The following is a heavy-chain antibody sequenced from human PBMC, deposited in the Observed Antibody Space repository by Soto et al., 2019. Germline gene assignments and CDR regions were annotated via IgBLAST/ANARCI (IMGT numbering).Heavy chain of an antibody. CDR2: IYFRESN. D-gene: IGHD7-27*01. V-gene: IGHV4-30-4*01. CDR3: ARDRAWDYGMDV. J-gene: IGHJ6*02. CDR1: GGSISSGDYY. Sequence: QVQLQESGPGLVKPFQTLSLTCTVSGGSISSGDYYWTWIRQPPGKGLEWIGYIYFRESNYYNPYLKSRITISVDTSKNQFSLKLSSVTAADTAVYYCARDRAWDYGMDVWGQGTTVSVSS.